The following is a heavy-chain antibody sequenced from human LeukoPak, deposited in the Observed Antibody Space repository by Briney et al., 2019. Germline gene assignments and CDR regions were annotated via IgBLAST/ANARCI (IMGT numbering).Heavy chain of an antibody. D-gene: IGHD3-10*01. CDR2: INPNSGDT. Sequence: ASVKVSCKASGYTFTGYYMHWVRQAPGQGLEWMGWINPNSGDTKYAQKFQGRVTMTTDTSTSTAYMDLRSLRSDDTAVYYCARELRQYYGSGSYYTYHDYWGQGTLVTVSS. J-gene: IGHJ4*02. CDR1: GYTFTGYY. CDR3: ARELRQYYGSGSYYTYHDY. V-gene: IGHV1-2*02.